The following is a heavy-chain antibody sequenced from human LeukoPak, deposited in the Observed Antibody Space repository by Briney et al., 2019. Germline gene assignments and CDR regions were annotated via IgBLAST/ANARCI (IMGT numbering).Heavy chain of an antibody. V-gene: IGHV4-34*01. Sequence: PSETLSLTCAVYGVSFSGYYWSWLRQPPGKGLEWIGEINHSGSTNYNPSLKSRVTISVDTSKNQFSLKLSSVTAADTAVYYCARVQISTTGTTCGWFDPWGQGTLVTVSS. CDR1: GVSFSGYY. J-gene: IGHJ5*02. CDR3: ARVQISTTGTTCGWFDP. D-gene: IGHD1-1*01. CDR2: INHSGST.